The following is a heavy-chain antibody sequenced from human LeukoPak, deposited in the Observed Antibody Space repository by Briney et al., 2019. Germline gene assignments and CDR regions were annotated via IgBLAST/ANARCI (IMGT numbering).Heavy chain of an antibody. CDR2: IYTSGST. D-gene: IGHD6-19*01. Sequence: SETLSLTCSVSDVSIINYYWSWIRQSAGKGLEWVGRIYTSGSTNYNPSLKSRVTISVDTSKNQFSLKLSSVTAADTAVYYCXXXXXAGYSSGWAFDYWGQGTLVTVSS. J-gene: IGHJ4*02. CDR1: DVSIINYY. CDR3: XXXXXAGYSSGWAFDY. V-gene: IGHV4-4*07.